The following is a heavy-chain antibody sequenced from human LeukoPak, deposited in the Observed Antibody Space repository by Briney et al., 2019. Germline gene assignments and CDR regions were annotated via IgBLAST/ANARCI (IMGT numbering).Heavy chain of an antibody. V-gene: IGHV4-4*07. CDR1: GGSISSYY. CDR3: ARDPPGGRYYYDSSGYYSAFDI. Sequence: SETLSLTCTVSGGSISSYYWSWIRQPAGKGLEWIGRIYTSGSTNYNPSLKSRVTMSVDTSKNQLSLKLSSVTAADTAVYYCARDPPGGRYYYDSSGYYSAFDIWGQGTMVTVSS. J-gene: IGHJ3*02. D-gene: IGHD3-22*01. CDR2: IYTSGST.